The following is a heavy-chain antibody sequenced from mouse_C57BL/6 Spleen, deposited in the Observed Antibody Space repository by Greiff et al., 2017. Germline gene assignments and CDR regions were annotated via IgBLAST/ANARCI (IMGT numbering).Heavy chain of an antibody. J-gene: IGHJ1*03. Sequence: VQLQQSGPELVKPGASVKIPCKASGYTFTDYNMDWVKQSHGKSLEWIGDINPNNGGTIYNQKFKGKATLTVDKSSSTAYMELRSLTSEDTAVYYCARNYYSTRYFDVWGTGTTVTVSS. CDR2: INPNNGGT. V-gene: IGHV1-18*01. CDR3: ARNYYSTRYFDV. D-gene: IGHD2-5*01. CDR1: GYTFTDYN.